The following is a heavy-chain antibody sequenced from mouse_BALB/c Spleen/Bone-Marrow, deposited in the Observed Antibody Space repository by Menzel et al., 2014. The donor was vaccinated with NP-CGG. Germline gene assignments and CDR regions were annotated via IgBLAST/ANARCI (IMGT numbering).Heavy chain of an antibody. J-gene: IGHJ4*01. CDR1: GFTFSSYA. V-gene: IGHV5-6-5*01. Sequence: EVQRVESGGGLVKPGGSLKLSCAASGFTFSSYAMSWVRQTPEKRLEWVASISSGGSTYYPDSAKGRFTISRDNARNILYLQMSSLRPEDTAMYYCAREEGTTAHYYAMDYWGQGTPVTVSS. CDR2: ISSGGST. CDR3: AREEGTTAHYYAMDY. D-gene: IGHD1-2*01.